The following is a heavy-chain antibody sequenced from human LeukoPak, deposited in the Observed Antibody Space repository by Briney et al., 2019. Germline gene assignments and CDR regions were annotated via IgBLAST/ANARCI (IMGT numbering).Heavy chain of an antibody. V-gene: IGHV1-2*02. J-gene: IGHJ4*02. D-gene: IGHD4-17*01. Sequence: ASVKLSCKSFGYTLTAYYMHWVRQAPGQGLEWMGWINPNSGGTNYAQKFQGRITMTSDTSLKTVYMELNRQSSDDTAMYYCTRDSTVATYDYWGQGTLVSVFS. CDR1: GYTLTAYY. CDR2: INPNSGGT. CDR3: TRDSTVATYDY.